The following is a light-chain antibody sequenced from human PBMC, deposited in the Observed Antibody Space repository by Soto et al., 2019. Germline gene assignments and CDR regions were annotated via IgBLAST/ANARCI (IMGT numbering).Light chain of an antibody. J-gene: IGKJ5*01. Sequence: IQLTQSPSSLSASVGDRVTITCRASQGISSYLAWYQQKPGKPPKLLIYAASTLQSGVPSMFSGSGSGTDFTLAISSLQPEDFATYYCQHLNSYPRSFGQGTLLEIK. V-gene: IGKV1-9*01. CDR2: AAS. CDR3: QHLNSYPRS. CDR1: QGISSY.